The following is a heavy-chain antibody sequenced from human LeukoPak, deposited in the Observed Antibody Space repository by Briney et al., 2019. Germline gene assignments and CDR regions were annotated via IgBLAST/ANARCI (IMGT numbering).Heavy chain of an antibody. CDR1: GFTFSSYD. D-gene: IGHD3-10*01. V-gene: IGHV3-13*01. CDR3: ARGYGSARGYYYGMDV. Sequence: GGSLRLSCAASGFTFSSYDMHWVRQATGKGLEWVSAIGTAGDTYYPGSVKGRFTISRENAKNSLYLQMNSLRAGDTAVYYCARGYGSARGYYYGMDVLGQGTTVTVSS. J-gene: IGHJ6*02. CDR2: IGTAGDT.